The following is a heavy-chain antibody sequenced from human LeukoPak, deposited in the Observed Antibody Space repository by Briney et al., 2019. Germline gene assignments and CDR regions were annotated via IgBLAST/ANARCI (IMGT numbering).Heavy chain of an antibody. CDR1: GFTFSSYD. V-gene: IGHV3-48*03. CDR3: ARGGIAAAVCDY. D-gene: IGHD6-13*01. CDR2: ISSSGSTK. Sequence: GGSLRLSCAASGFTFSSYDMIWVRQAPGEGLEWVSYISSSGSTKYYADSVKGRLNISRDNAKNSLYLQMNSLRAEDTAVYYCARGGIAAAVCDYWGQGTLVTVSS. J-gene: IGHJ4*02.